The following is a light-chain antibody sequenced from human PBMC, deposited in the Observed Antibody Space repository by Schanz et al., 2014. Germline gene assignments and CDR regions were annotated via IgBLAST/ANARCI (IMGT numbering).Light chain of an antibody. J-gene: IGLJ2*01. CDR3: SSYTSSSTLV. CDR1: SSDVGGYNY. V-gene: IGLV2-14*03. CDR2: DVT. Sequence: QSVLTQPASVSGSPGQSITISCTGASSDVGGYNYVSWYQQHPGKAPKLLIYDVTNRPSGVSNRFSGSKSGKTASLTISGLQADDEADYYCSSYTSSSTLVFGGGTKLTVL.